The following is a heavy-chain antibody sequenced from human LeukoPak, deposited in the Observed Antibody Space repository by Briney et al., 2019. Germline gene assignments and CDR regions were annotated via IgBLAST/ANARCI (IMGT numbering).Heavy chain of an antibody. CDR1: GFTFSSYA. D-gene: IGHD6-19*01. Sequence: GGSLRLSCAAAGFTFSSYAMHWVRQAPGKGLEWEAVISYDGSNKYYADSVKGRFTISRDNSKNTLYLQMNSLRAEDTAVYYCARDPGIAVAGWPVHSNYYYYMDVWGKGTTVTVSS. V-gene: IGHV3-30*04. CDR3: ARDPGIAVAGWPVHSNYYYYMDV. J-gene: IGHJ6*03. CDR2: ISYDGSNK.